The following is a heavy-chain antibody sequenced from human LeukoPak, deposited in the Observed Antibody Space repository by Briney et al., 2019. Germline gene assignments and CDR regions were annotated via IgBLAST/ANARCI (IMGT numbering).Heavy chain of an antibody. D-gene: IGHD2-2*01. CDR1: GDSVSSNSAA. CDR3: ARGRGEHQLLDDDGFDI. J-gene: IGHJ3*02. V-gene: IGHV6-1*01. Sequence: SQTLSLTCAISGDSVSSNSAAWNWIRQSPSRGLEWLGRTYYRSKWYNDYAVSVKSRITINPDTSKNQFSLQLNSVTPEDTAVYYCARGRGEHQLLDDDGFDIWGQGTMVTVSS. CDR2: TYYRSKWYN.